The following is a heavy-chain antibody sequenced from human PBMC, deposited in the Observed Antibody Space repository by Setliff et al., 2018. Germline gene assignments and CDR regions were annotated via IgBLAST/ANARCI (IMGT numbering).Heavy chain of an antibody. J-gene: IGHJ4*02. CDR3: SVVDLGDY. D-gene: IGHD2-15*01. CDR1: GYTFTTYA. CDR2: INGGNGNT. Sequence: ASVKVSCKASGYTFTTYAIHWVRQAPGQRLEWMGWINGGNGNTKYLEKFQGRVTFTRDTSASTAYMEVSSLRSEDAAVYFCSVVDLGDYWGQGTLFTVSS. V-gene: IGHV1-3*01.